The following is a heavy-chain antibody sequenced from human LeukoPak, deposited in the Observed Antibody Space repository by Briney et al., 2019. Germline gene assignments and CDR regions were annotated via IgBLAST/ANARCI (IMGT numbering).Heavy chain of an antibody. CDR3: ARGPPAWEYSSSSGYYYYYMDV. Sequence: SVKVSCKASGGTFSSYAISWVRQAPGQGLEWMGGIIPIFGTANYAQKFQGRVTITADKSTSTAYMELSSLRSEDTAVYYCARGPPAWEYSSSSGYYYYYMDVWGKGTTVTVSS. D-gene: IGHD6-6*01. J-gene: IGHJ6*03. CDR1: GGTFSSYA. V-gene: IGHV1-69*06. CDR2: IIPIFGTA.